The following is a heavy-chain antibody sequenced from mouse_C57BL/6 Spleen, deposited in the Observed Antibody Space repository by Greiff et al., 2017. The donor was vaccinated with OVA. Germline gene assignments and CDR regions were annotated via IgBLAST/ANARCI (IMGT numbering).Heavy chain of an antibody. CDR2: IYPRDGST. CDR3: ARRSLGQDWYFDV. D-gene: IGHD4-1*01. Sequence: VQLQESDAELVKPGASVKISCKVSGYTFTDHTIHWMKQRPEQGLEWIGYIYPRDGSTKYNEKFKGKATLTADKSSSTAYMQLNSLTSEDSAVYFCARRSLGQDWYFDVWGTGTTVTVSS. CDR1: GYTFTDHT. J-gene: IGHJ1*03. V-gene: IGHV1-78*01.